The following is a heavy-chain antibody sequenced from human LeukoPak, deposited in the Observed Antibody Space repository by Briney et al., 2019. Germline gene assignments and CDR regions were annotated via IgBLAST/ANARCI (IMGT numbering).Heavy chain of an antibody. Sequence: SETLSLTCTVSGGSISSYYWTWIRQPPGKGLEWIGYIHYSGSTNYSPSLKSRVTISVDTSKNQFSLKMRSVTAADTAVYYCARSEMHYGSGSYPDYWGQGTLVTVSS. CDR1: GGSISSYY. CDR2: IHYSGST. J-gene: IGHJ4*02. V-gene: IGHV4-59*01. CDR3: ARSEMHYGSGSYPDY. D-gene: IGHD3-10*01.